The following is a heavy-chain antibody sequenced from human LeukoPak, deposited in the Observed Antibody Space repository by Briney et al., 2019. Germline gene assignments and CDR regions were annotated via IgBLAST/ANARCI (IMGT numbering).Heavy chain of an antibody. CDR2: ISNYNGDV. Sequence: AASVKVSCKASGYTFSSYGITWVRQAPGQGLEWMGWISNYNGDVNYGQKFQGRVTLTTDRSTSTAYMDLRSLRSDDTAVYYCARVGYEWYDLLTGFYGYWGQGTLVTVSS. CDR3: ARVGYEWYDLLTGFYGY. CDR1: GYTFSSYG. J-gene: IGHJ4*02. D-gene: IGHD3-9*01. V-gene: IGHV1-18*01.